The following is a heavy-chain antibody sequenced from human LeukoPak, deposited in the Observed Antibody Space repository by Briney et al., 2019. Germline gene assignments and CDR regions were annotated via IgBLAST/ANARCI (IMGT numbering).Heavy chain of an antibody. D-gene: IGHD2-15*01. J-gene: IGHJ3*02. V-gene: IGHV4-34*01. CDR3: ARHGVVAATISAREDAFDI. CDR1: GGSFSGYY. Sequence: SETLSLTCAVYGGSFSGYYWSWIRQPPGKGLEWIGEINHSGSTNYNPSLKSRGTISVDTSKNQFSLKLSSVTAADTAVYHCARHGVVAATISAREDAFDIWGQGTMVTVSS. CDR2: INHSGST.